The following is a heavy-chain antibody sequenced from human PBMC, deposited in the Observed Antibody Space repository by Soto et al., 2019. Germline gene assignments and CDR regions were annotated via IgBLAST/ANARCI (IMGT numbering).Heavy chain of an antibody. CDR3: ARHPRGIVVVEGYFDY. V-gene: IGHV4-39*01. J-gene: IGHJ4*02. Sequence: SETLSLTCTVSGGSISSSSYYWGWIRQPPGKGLEWIGSIYYSGSTYYSPSLKSRVTISVDTSKNQFSLKLSSVTAADTAVYYCARHPRGIVVVEGYFDYWGQGTLVTVSS. D-gene: IGHD2-15*01. CDR2: IYYSGST. CDR1: GGSISSSSYY.